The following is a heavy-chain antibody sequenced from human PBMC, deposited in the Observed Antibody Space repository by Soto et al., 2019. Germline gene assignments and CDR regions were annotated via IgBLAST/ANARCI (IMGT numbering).Heavy chain of an antibody. Sequence: SETLSLTCTVSGGSISSGDYYWSWIRQPPGKGLEWIGYIYYSGSTYYNPSLKSRVTISVDTSKNQFSLKLSSVTAADTAVYYCARRESTTVTTGTKNWFDPWGQGTLVTVSS. J-gene: IGHJ5*02. V-gene: IGHV4-30-4*01. CDR2: IYYSGST. CDR3: ARRESTTVTTGTKNWFDP. D-gene: IGHD4-17*01. CDR1: GGSISSGDYY.